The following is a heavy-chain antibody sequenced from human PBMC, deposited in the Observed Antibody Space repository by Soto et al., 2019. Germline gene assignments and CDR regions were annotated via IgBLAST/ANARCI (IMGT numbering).Heavy chain of an antibody. V-gene: IGHV3-15*01. Sequence: LRLSCAASGFTFSNAWMSWVRQAPGKGLEWVGRIKSKTDGGTTDYAAPVKGRFTISRDDSKNTLYLQMNSLKTEDTAVYYCTTPPVDIVARWSYWDQGTLVTVSS. CDR3: TTPPVDIVARWSY. CDR1: GFTFSNAW. D-gene: IGHD5-12*01. CDR2: IKSKTDGGTT. J-gene: IGHJ4*02.